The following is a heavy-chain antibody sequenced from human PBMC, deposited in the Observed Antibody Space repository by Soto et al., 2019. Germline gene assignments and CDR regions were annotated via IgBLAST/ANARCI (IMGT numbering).Heavy chain of an antibody. Sequence: GGSLRLSCAASGFTFSSYSMNWVRQAPGKGLEWVSYIRSSSSTIYYADSVKGRFTISRDNAKNSLYLQMNSLRDEDTAVYYCAREPDIVVVVAATPQCMDVWGQGTTVTVSS. J-gene: IGHJ6*02. CDR3: AREPDIVVVVAATPQCMDV. CDR1: GFTFSSYS. CDR2: IRSSSSTI. D-gene: IGHD2-15*01. V-gene: IGHV3-48*02.